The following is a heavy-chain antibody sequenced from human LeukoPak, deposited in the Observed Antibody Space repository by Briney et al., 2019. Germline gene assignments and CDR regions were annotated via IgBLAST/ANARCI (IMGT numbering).Heavy chain of an antibody. D-gene: IGHD4-17*01. J-gene: IGHJ4*02. V-gene: IGHV3-21*01. CDR1: GFTLTGAS. CDR3: GRSSPDYGDYEYYFDY. CDR2: ISSSSSYI. Sequence: GGSLRLSCAASGFTLTGASMNWVRQAPGKGLEWVSSISSSSSYIYYADSVKGRFTISRDNAKNSLYLQMNSLRAEDTAVYYGGRSSPDYGDYEYYFDYWGQGTLVTVSS.